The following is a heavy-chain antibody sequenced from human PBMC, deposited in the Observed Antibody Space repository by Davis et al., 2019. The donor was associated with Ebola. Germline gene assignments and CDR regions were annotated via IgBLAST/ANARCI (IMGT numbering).Heavy chain of an antibody. CDR1: GGSISSYY. CDR3: ARDRSGFDY. V-gene: IGHV4-59*01. J-gene: IGHJ4*02. Sequence: GSLRLSCTVPGGSISSYYWSWIRQPPGKGLEWIGYIYYSGSTNYNPSLKSRVTISVDTSKNQFSLKLSSVTAADTAVYYCARDRSGFDYWGQGTLVTVSS. D-gene: IGHD2-8*02. CDR2: IYYSGST.